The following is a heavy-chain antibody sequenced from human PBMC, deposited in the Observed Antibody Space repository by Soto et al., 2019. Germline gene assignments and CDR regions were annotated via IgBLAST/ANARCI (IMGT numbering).Heavy chain of an antibody. J-gene: IGHJ6*02. D-gene: IGHD3-16*01. CDR1: GFILSDYY. V-gene: IGHV3-11*01. CDR2: ISVSGTSI. CDR3: VRDGGPLSYYGLDV. Sequence: QVQLVESGGGLVKPGGSLRLSCAASGFILSDYYMSWIRQAPGKGLDWVSYISVSGTSIYYADSVKGRFTVSRDNAKSSVYPQMNSLRAEDTAIYYCVRDGGPLSYYGLDVWGQGTTVTVSS.